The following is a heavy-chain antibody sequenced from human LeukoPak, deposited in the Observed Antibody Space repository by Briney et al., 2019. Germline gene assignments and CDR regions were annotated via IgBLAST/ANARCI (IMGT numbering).Heavy chain of an antibody. CDR2: INPNNGDT. J-gene: IGHJ3*02. V-gene: IGHV1-2*02. Sequence: ASVKVSCKASGYTFTVHWVRQAPGQGPEWMGWINPNNGDTNYAQQLQGRVTMTRDTSISTAYMELSRLRSDDTAVYYCARRYSNGWYDAFDIWGQGTMVTVSS. D-gene: IGHD6-19*01. CDR3: ARRYSNGWYDAFDI. CDR1: GYTFTV.